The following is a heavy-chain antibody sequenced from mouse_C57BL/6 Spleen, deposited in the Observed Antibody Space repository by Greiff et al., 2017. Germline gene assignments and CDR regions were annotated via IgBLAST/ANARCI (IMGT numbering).Heavy chain of an antibody. CDR1: GYTFTGYW. V-gene: IGHV1-9*01. Sequence: VQLQQSGAELMKPGASVKLSCKATGYTFTGYWIEWVKQRPGHGLEWIGEILPGRGSTNYNEKFKGKATFTADTSSNTAYMQLSSLTTEDSAIYYCARPTVVARDAMDYWGQGTSVTVSS. CDR2: ILPGRGST. D-gene: IGHD1-1*01. CDR3: ARPTVVARDAMDY. J-gene: IGHJ4*01.